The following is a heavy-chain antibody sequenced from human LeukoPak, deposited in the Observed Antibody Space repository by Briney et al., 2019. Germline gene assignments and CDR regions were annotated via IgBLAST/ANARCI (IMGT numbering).Heavy chain of an antibody. CDR2: IYYSGST. J-gene: IGHJ4*02. CDR3: ARQGFVRYFDWLPSDY. Sequence: KSSETLSLTCTVSGYSISSSYYWGWIRQPPGKGLEWIGSIYYSGSTYYNPSLKSRVTISVDTSKNQFSLKLSSVTAAGTAVYYCARQGFVRYFDWLPSDYWGQGTLVTVSS. V-gene: IGHV4-39*01. CDR1: GYSISSSYY. D-gene: IGHD3-9*01.